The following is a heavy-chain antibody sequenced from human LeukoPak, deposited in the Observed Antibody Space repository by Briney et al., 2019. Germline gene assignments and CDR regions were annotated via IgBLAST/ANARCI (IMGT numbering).Heavy chain of an antibody. CDR2: MNPNSGNT. J-gene: IGHJ5*02. Sequence: GASVKVSCKASGYTSTSYDINWVRQATGQGLEWMGWMNPNSGNTGYAQKFQGRVTMTRNTSISTAYMELSSLRSEDTAVYYCARGRGGGYYYGSGSDQNWFDPWGQGTLVTVSS. CDR3: ARGRGGGYYYGSGSDQNWFDP. V-gene: IGHV1-8*01. CDR1: GYTSTSYD. D-gene: IGHD3-10*01.